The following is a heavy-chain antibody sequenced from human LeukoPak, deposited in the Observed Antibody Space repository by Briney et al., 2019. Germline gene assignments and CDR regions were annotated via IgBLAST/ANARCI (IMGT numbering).Heavy chain of an antibody. CDR2: INHSGST. CDR3: ARGRGGPIV. CDR1: GGSFSGYY. D-gene: IGHD3-10*01. Sequence: SETLSLTCAVYGGSFSGYYWSWIRQPPGKGLEWIGEINHSGSTNYNPSLKSRVTISVDTSKNQFSLKLSSVTAADTAVYYCARGRGGPIVWGQGTLVTVS. V-gene: IGHV4-34*01. J-gene: IGHJ4*02.